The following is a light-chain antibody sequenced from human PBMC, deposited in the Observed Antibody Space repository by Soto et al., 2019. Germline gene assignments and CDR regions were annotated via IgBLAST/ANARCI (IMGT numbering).Light chain of an antibody. CDR1: QNINSW. J-gene: IGKJ5*01. Sequence: DIQMTQSPTTLSASVGDIVTITCRSSQNINSWLAWYQQQPGRAPKLLIYDASSLASGVPARFSGSGSGTEFSLTISSLKTDEFATDHCPQYYSYSFTFGKGTRLDI. V-gene: IGKV1-5*01. CDR3: PQYYSYSFT. CDR2: DAS.